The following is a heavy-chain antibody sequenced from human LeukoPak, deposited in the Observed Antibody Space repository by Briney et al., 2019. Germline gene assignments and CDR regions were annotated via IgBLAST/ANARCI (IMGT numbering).Heavy chain of an antibody. D-gene: IGHD4-17*01. CDR1: GGSFSGYY. CDR2: IYYSGST. V-gene: IGHV4-59*01. J-gene: IGHJ3*02. Sequence: SETLSLTCAVYGGSFSGYYWSWIRQPPGKGLEWIGYIYYSGSTNYNPSLKSRVTISVDTSKNQFSLKLSSVTAADTAVYYCARGYGDYEGSPFDIWGQGTMVTVSS. CDR3: ARGYGDYEGSPFDI.